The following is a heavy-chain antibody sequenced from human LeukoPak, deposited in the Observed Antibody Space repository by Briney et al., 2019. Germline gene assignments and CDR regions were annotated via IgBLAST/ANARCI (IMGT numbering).Heavy chain of an antibody. CDR3: ARDSSSSSLFDY. J-gene: IGHJ4*02. Sequence: GGSLRLSCVASGFTVSSNYMSCVRQAPGKGLEWVSVVFSGGSTYYADSVKGRFTISRDNSKNTLYLQMNSLRAEDTAVYYCARDSSSSSLFDYWGQGTLVTVSS. CDR1: GFTVSSNY. V-gene: IGHV3-66*01. D-gene: IGHD6-6*01. CDR2: VFSGGST.